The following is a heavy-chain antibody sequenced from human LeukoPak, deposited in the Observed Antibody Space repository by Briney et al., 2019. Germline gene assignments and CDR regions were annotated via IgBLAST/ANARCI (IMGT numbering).Heavy chain of an antibody. Sequence: SETLSLTCTVSGGSISSYYWNWIRQPPGKGLEWIGSIYYSGSTYYNPSLKSRVTISVDTSKNQFSLKLSSVTAADTAVYYCAREPPGGDILTGRLYYFDYWGQGTLVTVSS. CDR3: AREPPGGDILTGRLYYFDY. CDR1: GGSISSYY. V-gene: IGHV4-39*07. J-gene: IGHJ4*02. D-gene: IGHD3-9*01. CDR2: IYYSGST.